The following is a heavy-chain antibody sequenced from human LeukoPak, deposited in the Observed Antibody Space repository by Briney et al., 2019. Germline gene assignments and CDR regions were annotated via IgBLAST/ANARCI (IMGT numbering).Heavy chain of an antibody. CDR3: ARGGLLLWFGEFND. CDR1: DDSITMYY. Sequence: PSETLSLTCSVSDDSITMYYWTWIRQPPGKGLEWIGYIYYSGSTNYNPSLKSRVTISVDTSKNQFSLKLSSVTAADTAVYYCARGGLLLWFGEFNDWGQGTLVTVSS. J-gene: IGHJ4*02. V-gene: IGHV4-59*01. D-gene: IGHD3-10*01. CDR2: IYYSGST.